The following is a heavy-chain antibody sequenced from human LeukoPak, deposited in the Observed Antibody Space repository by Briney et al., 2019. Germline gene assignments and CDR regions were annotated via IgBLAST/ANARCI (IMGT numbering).Heavy chain of an antibody. J-gene: IGHJ4*02. CDR2: ISAYNGNT. CDR3: ARFPGSGWYGNIDY. CDR1: GYTFTSYG. V-gene: IGHV1-18*01. D-gene: IGHD6-19*01. Sequence: ASVKVSCKASGYTFTSYGISWVRQAPGQGLEWMGWISAYNGNTNYAQKFQGRVTMTRNTSISTAYMELSSLRSEDTAVYYCARFPGSGWYGNIDYWGQGTLVTVSS.